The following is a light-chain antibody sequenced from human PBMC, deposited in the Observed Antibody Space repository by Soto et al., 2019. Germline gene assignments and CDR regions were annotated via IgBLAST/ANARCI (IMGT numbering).Light chain of an antibody. J-gene: IGKJ4*01. CDR2: GAS. CDR3: QQYGRSSLT. V-gene: IGKV3-20*01. Sequence: EIVLTQSPGTLSLSPGERATLSCRASQSVSSNYLAWYQQKPGQAPRLLIYGASNKATGIPDRFSGSGSGTDFNLTISRLEPADFAVYYCQQYGRSSLTFGGGTKVEIK. CDR1: QSVSSNY.